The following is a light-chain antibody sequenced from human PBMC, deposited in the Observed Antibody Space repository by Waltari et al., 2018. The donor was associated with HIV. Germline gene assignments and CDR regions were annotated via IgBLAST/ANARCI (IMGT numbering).Light chain of an antibody. CDR3: QQYNIDFYT. CDR1: QNINSW. Sequence: DIRMTQFPSTLSASVGDRVTITCRASQNINSWLACYQQGPGKAPRLLIHKASNLEYGVPSRFSGGGSGTEFNLTIDSLQPDDFATYYCQQYNIDFYTFGQGTKV. CDR2: KAS. J-gene: IGKJ3*01. V-gene: IGKV1-5*03.